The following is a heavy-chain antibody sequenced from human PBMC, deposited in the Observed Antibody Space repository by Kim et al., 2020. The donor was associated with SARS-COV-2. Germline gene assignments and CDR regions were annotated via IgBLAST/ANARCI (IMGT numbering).Heavy chain of an antibody. CDR2: TI. V-gene: IGHV3-48*02. J-gene: IGHJ4*02. CDR3: APRGPHFDY. Sequence: TISYADSVKGRFTISRDNAQSSLFLQMTSLRHEDTAVYYCAPRGPHFDYWGQGTLVTVSS.